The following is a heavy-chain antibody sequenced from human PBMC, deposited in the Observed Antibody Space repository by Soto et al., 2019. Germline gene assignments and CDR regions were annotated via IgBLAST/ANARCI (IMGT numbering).Heavy chain of an antibody. D-gene: IGHD3-22*01. CDR1: GGSINSGSYY. V-gene: IGHV4-39*01. CDR3: ARLLYDSRGYYYFDY. J-gene: IGHJ4*02. CDR2: IHYSGSP. Sequence: QLQLQESGPGLVKPSETLSLTCTVSGGSINSGSYYWGWIRQPPGKGLEWIASIHYSGSPYNNPSLKSRVSMSVDTSKNQFSLKLSSVTAPDTAVYYCARLLYDSRGYYYFDYWGQGTLVTVSS.